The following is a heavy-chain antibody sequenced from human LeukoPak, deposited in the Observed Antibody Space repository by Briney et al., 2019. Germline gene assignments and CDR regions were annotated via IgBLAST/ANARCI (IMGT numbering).Heavy chain of an antibody. CDR1: GFSLSTSGMC. Sequence: SGPTLVNPTQTLTLTCTFSGFSLSTSGMCVSWIRQPPGEALEWLALIDWDDDKYYSTSLKTRLTISKDTSKNQVVLTMTNMDPVDTATYCCARGTIAAADAFDIWGQGTMVTVSS. CDR3: ARGTIAAADAFDI. J-gene: IGHJ3*02. CDR2: IDWDDDK. D-gene: IGHD6-13*01. V-gene: IGHV2-70*01.